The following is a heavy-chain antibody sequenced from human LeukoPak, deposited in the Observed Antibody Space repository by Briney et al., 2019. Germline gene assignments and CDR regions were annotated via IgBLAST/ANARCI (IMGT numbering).Heavy chain of an antibody. Sequence: SGTLSLTCAVSGGSISHYYWSWIRQPPGKGLEWIGYIYYSGSTDYNPSLKSRVTISIDTSKKQFSLKLSSVTAADTAVYYCARGWYGNPWGQGTLVTVSS. CDR1: GGSISHYY. V-gene: IGHV4-59*01. J-gene: IGHJ5*02. CDR3: ARGWYGNP. CDR2: IYYSGST. D-gene: IGHD6-13*01.